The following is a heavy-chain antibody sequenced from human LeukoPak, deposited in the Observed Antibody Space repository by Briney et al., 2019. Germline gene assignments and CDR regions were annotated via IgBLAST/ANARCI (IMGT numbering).Heavy chain of an antibody. CDR1: GFTFSSYA. V-gene: IGHV3-21*01. J-gene: IGHJ4*02. Sequence: GGSLRLSCAASGFTFSSYAMNWVHQAPGKGLEWVSSISSSSSYIYYADSVKGRFTISRDNAKNSLYLQMNSLRAEDTAVYYCARDAGEITMIVDYWGQGTLVTVSS. CDR3: ARDAGEITMIVDY. CDR2: ISSSSSYI. D-gene: IGHD3-22*01.